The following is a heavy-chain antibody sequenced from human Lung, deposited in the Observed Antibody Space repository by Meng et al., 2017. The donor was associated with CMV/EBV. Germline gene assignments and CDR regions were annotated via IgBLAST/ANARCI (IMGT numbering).Heavy chain of an antibody. V-gene: IGHV3-11*01. CDR2: ISSSGSTI. CDR3: ASHRYSGSYNPPAGLDT. D-gene: IGHD1-26*01. J-gene: IGHJ5*02. Sequence: GGSLRLXCAASGFTFSYYSMSWIRQAPGKGLEWVSYISSSGSTIYSADSVKGRFTISRDNAKTQLYLQMNSLRAEDTAVYYCASHRYSGSYNPPAGLDTWGQGXLVTVSS. CDR1: GFTFSYYS.